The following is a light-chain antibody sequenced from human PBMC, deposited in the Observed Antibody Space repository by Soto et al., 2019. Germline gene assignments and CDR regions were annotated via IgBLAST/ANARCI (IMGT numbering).Light chain of an antibody. Sequence: QAVVTQESSFSVSPGGTVTLTCGLISGSVSSANNPNWYQQTPGQAPRTLIYGTSTRSSGVPDRFSGSMLGNKAALTITGAQADDESDYYCALLMGSGISVFGTGTKLTVL. V-gene: IGLV8-61*01. CDR1: SGSVSSANN. CDR3: ALLMGSGISV. CDR2: GTS. J-gene: IGLJ1*01.